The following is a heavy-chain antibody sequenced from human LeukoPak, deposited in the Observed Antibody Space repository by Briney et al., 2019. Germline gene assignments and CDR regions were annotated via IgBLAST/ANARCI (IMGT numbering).Heavy chain of an antibody. J-gene: IGHJ3*02. CDR1: GFTFSSYG. CDR2: ISYDGSNK. V-gene: IGHV3-30*18. Sequence: GGSLRLSCAASGFTFSSYGMHWVRQAPGKGLEWVAVISYDGSNKYYADSVKGRFTISRDNSKNTLYLQMNSLRAEDTAVYYCAKDYYDSSGWFYDAFDIWGQGTMVTVSS. D-gene: IGHD3-22*01. CDR3: AKDYYDSSGWFYDAFDI.